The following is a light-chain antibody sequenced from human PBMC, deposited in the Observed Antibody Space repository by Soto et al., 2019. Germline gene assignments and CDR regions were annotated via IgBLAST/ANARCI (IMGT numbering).Light chain of an antibody. CDR3: LLSYSGARV. J-gene: IGLJ3*02. CDR2: NTS. Sequence: QSVVTQEPSLTVSPGGTVTLTCGSSTGAVTSGHYPYWFQQKPGQAPRTLVYNTSDKHSWAPARFSGSLLGGKAALTLSGAQPEDEAEYYCLLSYSGARVFGGGTNSPS. CDR1: TGAVTSGHY. V-gene: IGLV7-46*01.